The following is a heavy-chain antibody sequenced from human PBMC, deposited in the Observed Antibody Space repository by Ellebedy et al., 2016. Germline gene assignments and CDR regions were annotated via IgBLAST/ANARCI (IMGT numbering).Heavy chain of an antibody. CDR2: ISYDGSNK. Sequence: GGSLRLXCAASGFTFSSYAMHWVRQAPGKGLEWVAVISYDGSNKYYADSVKDRFTISRDNSKNTLYLQMNSLRAEDTAVYYCARDRAHSSSWYGNGFDYWGQGTLVTVSS. CDR3: ARDRAHSSSWYGNGFDY. CDR1: GFTFSSYA. D-gene: IGHD6-13*01. J-gene: IGHJ4*02. V-gene: IGHV3-30-3*01.